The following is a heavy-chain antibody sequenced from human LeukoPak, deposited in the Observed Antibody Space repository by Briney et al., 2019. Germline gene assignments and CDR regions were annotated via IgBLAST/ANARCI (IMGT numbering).Heavy chain of an antibody. J-gene: IGHJ4*02. CDR1: GFTFTGDC. Sequence: GGTLRLSCAASGFTFTGDCMVCVRQAPGKGEGGVANIQQHRSQKHYVDPVKGRFTISRDNAKKSLYLQMNTLRAEDTGVYYCAREDWGPDYWGQGTLVTVSS. V-gene: IGHV3-7*01. D-gene: IGHD7-27*01. CDR3: AREDWGPDY. CDR2: IQQHRSQK.